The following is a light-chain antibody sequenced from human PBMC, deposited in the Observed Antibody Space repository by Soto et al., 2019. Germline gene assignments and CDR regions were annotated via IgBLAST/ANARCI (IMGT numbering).Light chain of an antibody. Sequence: EIVLTQSPATLSLSPGESATLSCRATRSVSSYLAWYQQPPGQAPRLLIYDASSRPTDIPARFSGSGSGTDFTLTISSLEPEDFALYYCQQRSKWPITFGQGTRLEIK. J-gene: IGKJ5*01. V-gene: IGKV3-11*01. CDR2: DAS. CDR1: RSVSSY. CDR3: QQRSKWPIT.